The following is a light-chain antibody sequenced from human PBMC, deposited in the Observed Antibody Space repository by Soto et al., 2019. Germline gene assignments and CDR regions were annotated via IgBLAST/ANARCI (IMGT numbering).Light chain of an antibody. CDR1: QSVRSSF. V-gene: IGKV3-20*01. CDR3: QQYDSSPWT. J-gene: IGKJ1*01. CDR2: GAS. Sequence: ESVLTQSPGTLSLSPGERATLSCRASQSVRSSFLAWYQLKPGQAPRLLIYGASSRATGIPYSFSGSGSVTDFTLTISRLEPEDFAVYYCQQYDSSPWTFGQGTKVEIK.